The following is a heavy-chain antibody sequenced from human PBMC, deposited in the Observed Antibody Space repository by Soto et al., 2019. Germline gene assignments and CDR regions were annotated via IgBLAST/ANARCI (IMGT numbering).Heavy chain of an antibody. Sequence: TSETLSLTCTVSGGSISSYYWSWIRQPPGKGLEWIGYIYYSGSTNYNPSLKSRVTISVDTSKNQFSLKLSSVTAADTAVYYCARHPPLYGDLPDYWGQGTLVTVSS. CDR2: IYYSGST. D-gene: IGHD4-17*01. J-gene: IGHJ4*02. V-gene: IGHV4-59*08. CDR3: ARHPPLYGDLPDY. CDR1: GGSISSYY.